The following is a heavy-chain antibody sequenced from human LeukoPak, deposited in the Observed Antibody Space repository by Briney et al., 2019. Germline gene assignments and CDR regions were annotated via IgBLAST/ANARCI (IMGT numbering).Heavy chain of an antibody. Sequence: SETLSLTCTVSSGSISSGDYYWSWIRQPPGKGLEWIGYIYYSGSTYYNPSLKSRVTISVDTSKNQFSLKLSSVTAADTAVYYCARGSGVSRIPFDYWGQGTLVTVSS. D-gene: IGHD2-15*01. CDR2: IYYSGST. CDR3: ARGSGVSRIPFDY. J-gene: IGHJ4*02. CDR1: SGSISSGDYY. V-gene: IGHV4-30-4*01.